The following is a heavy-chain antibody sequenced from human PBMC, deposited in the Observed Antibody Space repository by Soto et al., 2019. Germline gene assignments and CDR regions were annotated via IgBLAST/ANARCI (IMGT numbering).Heavy chain of an antibody. D-gene: IGHD4-17*01. CDR2: ISSSSTI. Sequence: GGSLRLSCAASGFTFSSYSMNWVRQAPGKGLEWVSYISSSSTIYYADSVKGRFTISRDNAKNSLYLQMNSLRAEDTAVYYCARDGDQGRWNYYYMDVWGKGTTVTVSS. CDR3: ARDGDQGRWNYYYMDV. CDR1: GFTFSSYS. V-gene: IGHV3-48*01. J-gene: IGHJ6*03.